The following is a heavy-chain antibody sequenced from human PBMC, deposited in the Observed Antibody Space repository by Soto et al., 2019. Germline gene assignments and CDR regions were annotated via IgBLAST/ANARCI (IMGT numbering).Heavy chain of an antibody. V-gene: IGHV4-39*01. D-gene: IGHD6-6*01. CDR2: IYYSGST. CDR3: SRHMGIAARPTSKYYYMEV. Sequence: SATLSLTCTVSRSSINSSSYYWGWIRQPPGKRLEWIGSIYYSGSTYYNPSPKSRVTISVDTSTNQFSLKQRSVTAADTAVYYCSRHMGIAARPTSKYYYMEVWGKGTTVTVS. J-gene: IGHJ6*03. CDR1: RSSINSSSYY.